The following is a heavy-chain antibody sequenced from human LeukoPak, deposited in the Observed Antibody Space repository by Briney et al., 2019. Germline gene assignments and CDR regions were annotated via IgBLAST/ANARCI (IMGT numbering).Heavy chain of an antibody. CDR2: IRSKAYGGTT. J-gene: IGHJ4*02. D-gene: IGHD2-2*01. Sequence: GGSLRLSCTASLFTFGDYAMSWVRQAPGKGLEWVGFIRSKAYGGTTEYAASVKGRFTISRDDSKSIAYLQMNSLKTEDTAVYYCTRAEGYCSSTSCYLFSYYFDYWGQGTLVTVPS. CDR3: TRAEGYCSSTSCYLFSYYFDY. CDR1: LFTFGDYA. V-gene: IGHV3-49*04.